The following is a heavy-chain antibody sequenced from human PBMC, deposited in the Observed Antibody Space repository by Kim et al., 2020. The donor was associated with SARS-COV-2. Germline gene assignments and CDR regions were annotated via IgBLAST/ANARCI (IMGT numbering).Heavy chain of an antibody. V-gene: IGHV3-30*18. J-gene: IGHJ6*02. CDR1: GFTFSSYG. CDR3: AKDRAIQLWPYYYYGMDV. CDR2: ISYDGSNK. D-gene: IGHD5-18*01. Sequence: GGSLRLSCAASGFTFSSYGMHWVRQAPGKGLEWVAVISYDGSNKYYATSVKGRFTISRDNSKNTLYLQMTSLTPEDTAVYYCAKDRAIQLWPYYYYGMDVWGQGTTVTVSS.